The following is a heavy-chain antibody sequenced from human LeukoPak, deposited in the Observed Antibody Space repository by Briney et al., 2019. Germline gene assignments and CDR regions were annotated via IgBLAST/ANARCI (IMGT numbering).Heavy chain of an antibody. CDR3: ARGPRFGELLWHWFDP. Sequence: SETLSLTCSVSGGSIRSSSYYWAWIRQPPGEGLEWIGSMYHSGSTYYNPPLKSRVTISEDTSKNQFSLKLRSVTAADTAVYYCARGPRFGELLWHWFDPWGQGTLVTVSS. D-gene: IGHD3-10*01. CDR2: MYHSGST. J-gene: IGHJ5*02. CDR1: GGSIRSSSYY. V-gene: IGHV4-39*07.